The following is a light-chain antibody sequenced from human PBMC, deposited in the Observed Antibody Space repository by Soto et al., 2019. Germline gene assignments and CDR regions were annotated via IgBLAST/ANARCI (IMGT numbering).Light chain of an antibody. V-gene: IGKV3-11*01. J-gene: IGKJ5*01. CDR1: QSVSTF. CDR2: DAS. Sequence: EIVLTQSPATLSLSPGERATLSCRASQSVSTFLAWYQQKPGQAPRLVIFDASRRASGIPARFSGSGSGTDFTLTISSLEPEDFAVYFCQQYNNWPITFGQGTRLEIK. CDR3: QQYNNWPIT.